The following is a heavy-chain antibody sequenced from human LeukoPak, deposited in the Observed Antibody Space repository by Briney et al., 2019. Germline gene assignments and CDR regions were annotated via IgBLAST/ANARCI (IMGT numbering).Heavy chain of an antibody. V-gene: IGHV1-18*01. D-gene: IGHD3-22*01. CDR3: ARERYYYDSSGRHRYFDY. Sequence: ASVKVSCKTSGYTFTNYGISWVRQAPGQRLEWMGWISAYNGNTNYAQKLQGRVTMTTDTSTSTAYMELRSLRSDDTAVYYCARERYYYDSSGRHRYFDYWGQGTLVTVSS. J-gene: IGHJ4*02. CDR2: ISAYNGNT. CDR1: GYTFTNYG.